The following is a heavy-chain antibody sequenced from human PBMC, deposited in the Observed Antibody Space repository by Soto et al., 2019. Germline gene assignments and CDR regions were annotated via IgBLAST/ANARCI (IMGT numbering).Heavy chain of an antibody. J-gene: IGHJ6*02. CDR3: AASCVGCGGFNYYGMDV. CDR1: GGSISSGGYY. CDR2: IFYSGST. V-gene: IGHV4-31*03. Sequence: QVQLQESGPGLVKPSQTLSLTCTVSGGSISSGGYYWSWIRQHPGKGLEWIGYIFYSGSTYYSPSLKSRVTISVVTSKNQFSLKLSSVTAADTAVYYCAASCVGCGGFNYYGMDVWGQGTTVTVSS. D-gene: IGHD2-21*01.